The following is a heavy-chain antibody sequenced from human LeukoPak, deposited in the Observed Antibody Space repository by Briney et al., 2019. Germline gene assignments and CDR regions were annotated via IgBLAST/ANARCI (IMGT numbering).Heavy chain of an antibody. J-gene: IGHJ4*02. D-gene: IGHD5-12*01. CDR3: ARASGLRLGLDY. V-gene: IGHV3-23*01. CDR2: ISGSGGST. Sequence: PGGSLRLSCAASGFTFSSYAMSWVRQAPGKGLEWVSAISGSGGSTYYADSVKGRFTISRDNSKNTLYLQMNSLRAEDTAVYYCARASGLRLGLDYWGQGTLVTVSS. CDR1: GFTFSSYA.